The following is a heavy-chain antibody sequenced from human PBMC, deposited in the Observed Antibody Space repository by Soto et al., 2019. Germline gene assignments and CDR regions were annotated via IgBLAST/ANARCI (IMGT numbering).Heavy chain of an antibody. CDR2: INDRGRP. J-gene: IGHJ6*02. D-gene: IGHD3-3*01. Sequence: SETLSLTCAVYGESFSCYYWSWVRQPPGKGLEWIGEINDRGRPNYNPSLKSRVTLSIDTSNNQVSLRLNSVTAADTAVYYCARQMGNYEFWSGKPYSYYYAMDVWGQGTTVTVSS. CDR1: GESFSCYY. V-gene: IGHV4-34*01. CDR3: ARQMGNYEFWSGKPYSYYYAMDV.